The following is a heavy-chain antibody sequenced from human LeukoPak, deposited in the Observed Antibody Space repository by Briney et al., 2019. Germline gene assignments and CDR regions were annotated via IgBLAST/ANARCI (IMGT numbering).Heavy chain of an antibody. CDR1: GFTYSSYW. D-gene: IGHD7-27*01. CDR3: ARDSLGTFDY. Sequence: GGSLRLSCAASGFTYSSYWMSWVRQAPGKELEWVANIKQDGREINYMDSVKGPFTISRDNAKNSLFLQMNSLRAEDTAVYFCARDSLGTFDYWGQGTLVTVSS. J-gene: IGHJ4*02. CDR2: IKQDGREI. V-gene: IGHV3-7*01.